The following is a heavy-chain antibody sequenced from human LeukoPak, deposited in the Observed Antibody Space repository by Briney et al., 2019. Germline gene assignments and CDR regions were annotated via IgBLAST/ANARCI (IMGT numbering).Heavy chain of an antibody. D-gene: IGHD1-1*01. CDR1: GGSFSGYY. V-gene: IGHV4-34*01. Sequence: PSETLSLTCAVYGGSFSGYYWSWIRQPPGKGLEWIGEINHSGRTNSNPSLKSRVTISVDTSKNQFSLNLSSVTAADTAVYYCARLRTSELRFSYYYYMDVWGKGTTVTVSS. CDR3: ARLRTSELRFSYYYYMDV. CDR2: INHSGRT. J-gene: IGHJ6*03.